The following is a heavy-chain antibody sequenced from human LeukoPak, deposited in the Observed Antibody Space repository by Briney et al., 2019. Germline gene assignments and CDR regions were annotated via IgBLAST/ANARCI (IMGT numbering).Heavy chain of an antibody. V-gene: IGHV3-33*01. D-gene: IGHD4/OR15-4a*01. J-gene: IGHJ4*02. Sequence: GGSLRLSCAVSGFTFSSYGMHWVRQAPGKGLEWVAVIWDDGSNEFYADSVKGRFTISRDNSKSTLYLQMNSLRAEDTAVYYCARDLTKLIEYWGQGTLVTVSS. CDR2: IWDDGSNE. CDR3: ARDLTKLIEY. CDR1: GFTFSSYG.